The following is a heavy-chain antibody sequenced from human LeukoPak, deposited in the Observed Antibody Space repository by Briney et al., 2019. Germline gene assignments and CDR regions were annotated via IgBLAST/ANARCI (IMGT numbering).Heavy chain of an antibody. Sequence: SETLSLTCTVSGASLSSYYWSWIRQPPGKGLEWIGYIYYSESTNYNPSLKSRVTISVDTSKNHFSLKLTSVTAADTAVYYCARGRVPTATWGQGTLVTVSS. CDR2: IYYSEST. CDR1: GASLSSYY. CDR3: ARGRVPTAT. J-gene: IGHJ5*02. D-gene: IGHD2-2*01. V-gene: IGHV4-59*01.